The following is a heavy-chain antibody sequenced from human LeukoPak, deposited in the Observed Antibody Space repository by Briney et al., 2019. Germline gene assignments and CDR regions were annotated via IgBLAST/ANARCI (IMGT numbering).Heavy chain of an antibody. J-gene: IGHJ5*02. Sequence: AGGSLRLSXAPPGFTLDDYAMHWVRQAPGKGLEWVSGISWNSGSIGYADSVKGRFTISRDNAKNSLYLQMNSLRAEDMALYYCAKGDYDFWSGSAFDPWGQGTPVTVSS. D-gene: IGHD3-3*01. V-gene: IGHV3-9*03. CDR2: ISWNSGSI. CDR3: AKGDYDFWSGSAFDP. CDR1: GFTLDDYA.